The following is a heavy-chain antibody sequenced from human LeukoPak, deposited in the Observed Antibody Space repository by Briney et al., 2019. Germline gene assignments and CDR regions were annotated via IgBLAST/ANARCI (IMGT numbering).Heavy chain of an antibody. CDR1: GFTFDDYG. J-gene: IGHJ4*02. D-gene: IGHD3-22*01. CDR3: AREGNSDSSGYYLIDY. V-gene: IGHV3-20*04. CDR2: INWNGGST. Sequence: GGSLRLSCAASGFTFDDYGMSWVRQAPGKGLEWVSGINWNGGSTGYADSVKGRFTISRDNAKNSLYLQMSSLRAEDTALYYCAREGNSDSSGYYLIDYWGQGTLVTVSS.